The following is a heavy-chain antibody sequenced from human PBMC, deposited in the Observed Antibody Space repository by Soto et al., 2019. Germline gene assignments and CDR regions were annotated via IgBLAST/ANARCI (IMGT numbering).Heavy chain of an antibody. CDR2: IKQDGSEK. V-gene: IGHV3-7*01. J-gene: IGHJ5*02. Sequence: GGSLRLSCAASGFTFSSYWMSWVRQAPGKGLEWVASIKQDGSEKYYVDSVKGRFTISRDNAKNSLYLQMNSLRAEDTAVYYCARGVAVAGTFDWFDPWGQGTLVTVSS. CDR3: ARGVAVAGTFDWFDP. CDR1: GFTFSSYW. D-gene: IGHD6-19*01.